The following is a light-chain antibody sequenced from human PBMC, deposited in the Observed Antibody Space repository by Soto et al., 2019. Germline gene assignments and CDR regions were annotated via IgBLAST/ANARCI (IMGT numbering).Light chain of an antibody. J-gene: IGLJ1*01. Sequence: QSVLTQPPSASGTPGQRVTISCSGSSSNIGINVLSWYQQLPGAAPKLLIYSNDQRPSGVPDRFSGSKSGTSASLAISGLQSEDEADYYCAAWDDSLNGYAFGPGTKVPS. CDR2: SND. CDR3: AAWDDSLNGYA. CDR1: SSNIGINV. V-gene: IGLV1-44*01.